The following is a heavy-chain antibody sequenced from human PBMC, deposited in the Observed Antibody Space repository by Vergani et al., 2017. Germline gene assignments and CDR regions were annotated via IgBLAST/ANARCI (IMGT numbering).Heavy chain of an antibody. D-gene: IGHD4-11*01. CDR3: ARVNTETNGHLYYYYYMDV. CDR2: IDHTGQP. J-gene: IGHJ6*03. Sequence: QVQLQQWGGGLLKPSETLSLTCVVNGGSFTSYHWTWIRQSPGEGLEWVGDIDHTGQPDYNPYLRSRVTMSVDKSRNQFSLTLNSVTATDTAIYFCARVNTETNGHLYYYYYMDVWGQGTAVTVS. CDR1: GGSFTSYH. V-gene: IGHV4-34*01.